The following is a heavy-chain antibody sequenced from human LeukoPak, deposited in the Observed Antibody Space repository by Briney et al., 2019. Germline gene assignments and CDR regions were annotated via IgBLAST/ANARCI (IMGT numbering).Heavy chain of an antibody. V-gene: IGHV4-31*03. Sequence: SETLSLTCTVSGGSISSGGYYWSWIRQHPGKGLEWIGYIYYSGSTYYNPSLKSRVTISVDTSKNQFSLKLSSVTAADTAVYYCASESGDLEAFDIWGQGTMVTVSS. CDR2: IYYSGST. CDR3: ASESGDLEAFDI. CDR1: GGSISSGGYY. J-gene: IGHJ3*02. D-gene: IGHD4-17*01.